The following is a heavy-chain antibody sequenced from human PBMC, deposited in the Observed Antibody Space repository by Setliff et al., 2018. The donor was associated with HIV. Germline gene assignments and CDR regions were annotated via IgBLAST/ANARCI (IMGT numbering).Heavy chain of an antibody. J-gene: IGHJ3*02. V-gene: IGHV4-39*02. CDR3: ARPTTGVGGGAAFDI. Sequence: SETLSLTCTVSGDSVSSRGYYWGWIRQPPGKGPEWIANILYGGNTYYNPSLKSRVTISVDTSKNHFSLKLNSVTAADTAVYFCARPTTGVGGGAAFDIWGQGTMVTVS. CDR1: GDSVSSRGYY. CDR2: ILYGGNT. D-gene: IGHD2-8*01.